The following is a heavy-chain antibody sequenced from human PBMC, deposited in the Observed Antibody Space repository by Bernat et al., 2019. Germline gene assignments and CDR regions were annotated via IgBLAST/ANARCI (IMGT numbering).Heavy chain of an antibody. V-gene: IGHV3-23*04. CDR2: ISGNGNNQ. J-gene: IGHJ6*02. D-gene: IGHD3-10*01. CDR1: GFTFYKNA. CDR3: ARDRTVSRSPFGYYGMDV. Sequence: EVLLVETGGDLVQPGGSLRLSCIASGFTFYKNAMSWVRQAPGKGLEWGSSISGNGNNQYYADSVKGRFTVSRDNSKNKVYLQLNSLTPDDTAVYFCARDRTVSRSPFGYYGMDVWGQGTTVIVSS.